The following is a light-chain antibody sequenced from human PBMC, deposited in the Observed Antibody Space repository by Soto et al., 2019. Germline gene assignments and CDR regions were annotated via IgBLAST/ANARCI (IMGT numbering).Light chain of an antibody. J-gene: IGLJ2*01. CDR2: LNGDGSH. CDR1: SGHSNYA. CDR3: QTWGAGIKVV. V-gene: IGLV4-69*01. Sequence: QLVLTQSPSASASLGASVKLTCTLSSGHSNYAIAWHQQQPEKGPRYLMRLNGDGSHNKGDGIPDRFSGSSSGAERYLTISSLQSEDEADYYCQTWGAGIKVVFGGGTKLTVL.